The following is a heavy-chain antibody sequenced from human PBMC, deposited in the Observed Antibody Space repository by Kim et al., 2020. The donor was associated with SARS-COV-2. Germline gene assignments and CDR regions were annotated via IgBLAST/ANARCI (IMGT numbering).Heavy chain of an antibody. CDR3: AKGASRYSITMVRGVTLID. Sequence: GGSLRLSCAASGFTFSSYAMSWVRQAPGKGLEWVSAISGSGGSTYYADSVKGRFTISRDNSKNTLYLQMNSLRAEDTAVYYCAKGASRYSITMVRGVTLIDWGQGTLVTVSS. V-gene: IGHV3-23*01. J-gene: IGHJ4*02. CDR1: GFTFSSYA. D-gene: IGHD3-10*01. CDR2: ISGSGGST.